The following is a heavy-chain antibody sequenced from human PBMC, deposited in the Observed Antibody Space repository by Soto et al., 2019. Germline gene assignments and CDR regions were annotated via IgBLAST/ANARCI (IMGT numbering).Heavy chain of an antibody. CDR2: INPSGGST. D-gene: IGHD2-15*01. CDR1: GYTFTSYY. CDR3: ARRSFPGYCSGGSCYGYYYYYMDV. V-gene: IGHV1-46*03. Sequence: GASVKVSCKASGYTFTSYYMHWVRQAPGQGLEWMGIINPSGGSTSYAQKFQGRVTMTRDTSTSTVYMELSSLRSEDTAVYYCARRSFPGYCSGGSCYGYYYYYMDVWGKGPTVTVSS. J-gene: IGHJ6*03.